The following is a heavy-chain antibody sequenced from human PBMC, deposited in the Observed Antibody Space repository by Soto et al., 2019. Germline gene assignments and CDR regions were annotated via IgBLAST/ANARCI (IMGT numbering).Heavy chain of an antibody. Sequence: VQLVESGGALVQPGGSLRLSCAASGYSFDAYIMNWVRQAPGKGLEWVSSINPRGLTKFYADSVRGRFTISRDDASSSLFLQMHNLRAEDTAAYYCATWYGNHYFGLDVWGQGTTVTVSS. CDR3: ATWYGNHYFGLDV. V-gene: IGHV3-48*01. CDR1: GYSFDAYI. D-gene: IGHD6-13*01. J-gene: IGHJ6*02. CDR2: INPRGLTK.